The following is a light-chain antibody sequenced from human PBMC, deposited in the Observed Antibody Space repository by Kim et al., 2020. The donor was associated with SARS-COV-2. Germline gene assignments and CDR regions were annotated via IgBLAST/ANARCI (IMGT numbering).Light chain of an antibody. J-gene: IGKJ5*01. CDR3: LQHNTYPIT. Sequence: ASVGDRVTIPCRASQDIRNDLGWYQQNPGRAPKRLIYGASSLQSGVPSRFSGSGSGTEFTLSISSLQPEDFATYFCLQHNTYPITFGQGTRLEIK. V-gene: IGKV1-17*01. CDR2: GAS. CDR1: QDIRND.